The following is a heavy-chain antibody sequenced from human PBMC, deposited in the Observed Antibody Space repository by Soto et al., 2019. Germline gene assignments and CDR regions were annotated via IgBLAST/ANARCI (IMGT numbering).Heavy chain of an antibody. D-gene: IGHD6-19*01. V-gene: IGHV4-4*02. Sequence: QVQLQESGPGLVKPSGTLSLTCAVSGGSISSSNWWSWVRQPPGKGLEWIGEIYHSGSTNYNPSLKSRVTISGDKSKNQFSLKLSSVTAADTAVYYCARGLKQWLVRGGNWFDPWCQGTLVTVSS. CDR1: GGSISSSNW. J-gene: IGHJ5*02. CDR3: ARGLKQWLVRGGNWFDP. CDR2: IYHSGST.